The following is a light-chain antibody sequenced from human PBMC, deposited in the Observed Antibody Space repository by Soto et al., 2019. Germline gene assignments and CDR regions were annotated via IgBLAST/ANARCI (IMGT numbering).Light chain of an antibody. J-gene: IGLJ1*01. V-gene: IGLV2-14*01. Sequence: SALAQPASGSGSPGQSITISCTRTSSDVGHYNYVSWFQQHPGKVPKLLIYDVSSWPSGIPDRFSGSKSGNTASLTISGLQAEDEADYYCSSFTTSSTFVFGTGTKVTVL. CDR1: SSDVGHYNY. CDR2: DVS. CDR3: SSFTTSSTFV.